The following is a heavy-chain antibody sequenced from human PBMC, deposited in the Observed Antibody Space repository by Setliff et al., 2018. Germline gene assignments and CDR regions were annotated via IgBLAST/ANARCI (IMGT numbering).Heavy chain of an antibody. Sequence: PGGSLRLSCAASGFTFSSYWMHWVRQAPGKGLEWVANIKQDGSEKYYVDSVKCRFTISRDNAKNSLYLQMNSLRAEDTAVYYCATGKYYYDSSGKGETDEFDIWGQGTMVTVSS. CDR3: ATGKYYYDSSGKGETDEFDI. V-gene: IGHV3-7*01. D-gene: IGHD3-22*01. J-gene: IGHJ3*02. CDR1: GFTFSSYW. CDR2: IKQDGSEK.